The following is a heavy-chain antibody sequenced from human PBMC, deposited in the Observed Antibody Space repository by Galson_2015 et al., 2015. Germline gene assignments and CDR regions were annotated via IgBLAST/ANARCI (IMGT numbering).Heavy chain of an antibody. J-gene: IGHJ4*02. CDR2: ISYDGSNK. D-gene: IGHD6-13*01. Sequence: SLRLSCAASGFTFSSYGMHWVRQAPGKGLEWVAVISYDGSNKYYADSVKGRFTISRDNSKNTLYLQMNSLRAEDTAVYYCARDLSSSSWYGFGYWGQGTLVTVSS. CDR3: ARDLSSSSWYGFGY. CDR1: GFTFSSYG. V-gene: IGHV3-30*03.